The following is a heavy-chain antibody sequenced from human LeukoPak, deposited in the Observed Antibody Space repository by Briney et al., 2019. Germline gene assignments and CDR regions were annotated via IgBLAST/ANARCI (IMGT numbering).Heavy chain of an antibody. D-gene: IGHD5-12*01. J-gene: IGHJ6*02. CDR2: ISGNGGST. CDR1: GFTFSTYA. CDR3: AKSGPRYSGYEVLQGGYYYGMDV. V-gene: IGHV3-23*01. Sequence: PGGSLRPSCAASGFTFSTYAMTWVRQAPGKGLEWVSAISGNGGSTYYADSVKGRFTISRDNSKNTLYLQMNSLRADDTAVYYCAKSGPRYSGYEVLQGGYYYGMDVWGQGTTVTVSS.